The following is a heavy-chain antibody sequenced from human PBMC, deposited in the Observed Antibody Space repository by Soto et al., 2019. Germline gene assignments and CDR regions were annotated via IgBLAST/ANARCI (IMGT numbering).Heavy chain of an antibody. CDR3: ARDVPYSGSYDGADC. J-gene: IGHJ4*02. D-gene: IGHD1-26*01. CDR1: GYTFTNYG. CDR2: ISVYNGDT. V-gene: IGHV1-18*01. Sequence: QVHLVQSGVEVKQPGASVKVSCKASGYTFTNYGVSWVRQAPGQGLEWMGWISVYNGDTDYAQNLQGRVTMTTDTSTNIAYMELRSLRSDDTAVYYCARDVPYSGSYDGADCWGQGTLVTVSS.